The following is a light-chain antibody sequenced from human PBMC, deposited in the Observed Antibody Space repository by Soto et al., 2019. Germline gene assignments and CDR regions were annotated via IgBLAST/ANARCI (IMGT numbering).Light chain of an antibody. CDR2: DVS. V-gene: IGLV2-11*01. CDR3: CSYAGSYTLYV. Sequence: QSALTQPRSVSGSPGQSVTISLTGTSSDVGGYNYVSWYQQHPGKAPKLMIYDVSKRPSGVPDRFSGSKSGNTASLTISGLQSEDEADYYCCSYAGSYTLYVFGTGTKLTVL. CDR1: SSDVGGYNY. J-gene: IGLJ1*01.